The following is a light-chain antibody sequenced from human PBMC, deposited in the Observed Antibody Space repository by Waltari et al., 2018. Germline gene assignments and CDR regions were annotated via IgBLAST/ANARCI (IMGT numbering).Light chain of an antibody. J-gene: IGLJ1*01. CDR2: DVS. CDR1: NIGSKS. Sequence: SYVLTQPPSVSVAPGQSATVTCGGDNIGSKSVHWYQQKPGQAPVLVVYDVSDRPSGIPERFSGSNSGNTATLTISRVEAGDEADYYCQVWDRSSDYVFGSGTNVTVL. V-gene: IGLV3-21*02. CDR3: QVWDRSSDYV.